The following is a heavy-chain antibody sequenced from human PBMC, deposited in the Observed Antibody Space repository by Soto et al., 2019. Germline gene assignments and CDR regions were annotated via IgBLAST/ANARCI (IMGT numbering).Heavy chain of an antibody. V-gene: IGHV3-21*01. Sequence: EVQLVESGGGLVKPGGSLRLSCAASGFTFSSYDMNWVRQAPGKGLEWVSYISSSSTYIYYADSVKGRFTISRDNAKNSLYLQMTSLRAEDTAVYYCTRDSYRISDSGVYWGQGTLVTVSS. J-gene: IGHJ4*02. CDR3: TRDSYRISDSGVY. CDR2: ISSSSTYI. D-gene: IGHD4-17*01. CDR1: GFTFSSYD.